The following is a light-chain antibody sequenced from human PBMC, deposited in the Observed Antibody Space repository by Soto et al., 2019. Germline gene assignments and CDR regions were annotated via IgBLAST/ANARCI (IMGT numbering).Light chain of an antibody. CDR1: QSVRSN. J-gene: IGKJ5*01. CDR2: GAS. CDR3: QQRSNWPPAIT. Sequence: ELVMTQSHATLSASPGERAPLSCRASQSVRSNLAWYQQTPGQAPRILIYGASTRATGIPARFSGSGSGPDFTRTISRLEPEEFAVYYGQQRSNWPPAITGGQGTRREIK. V-gene: IGKV3-15*01.